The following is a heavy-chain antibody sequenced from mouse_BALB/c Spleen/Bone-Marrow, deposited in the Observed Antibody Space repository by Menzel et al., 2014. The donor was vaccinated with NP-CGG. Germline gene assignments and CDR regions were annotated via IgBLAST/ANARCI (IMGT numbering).Heavy chain of an antibody. CDR1: GYTFTDYY. Sequence: VQLQQSGPELVKPGASVKMSCKASGYTFTDYYMKWVKQSHGKRLEWIGDINPNNGGTSYNQTFKGKATLTVDKSSSTAYMQLYSLTTEDSAVYYCARSGDYYYEGTWFAYWGQGTLVTVSA. CDR3: ARSGDYYYEGTWFAY. J-gene: IGHJ3*01. CDR2: INPNNGGT. D-gene: IGHD2-4*01. V-gene: IGHV1-26*01.